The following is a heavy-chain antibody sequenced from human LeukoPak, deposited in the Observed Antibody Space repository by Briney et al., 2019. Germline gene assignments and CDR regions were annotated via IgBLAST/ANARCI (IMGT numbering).Heavy chain of an antibody. CDR3: ARDGDTAMILFAFDI. J-gene: IGHJ3*02. Sequence: SETXXLXXXXXGGSIXRXXXSWIRXXPGXGXXWXGYISYTGITSYHPSLKSGVTISVDKSKKQFSLKLTSVTAADTAVYYCARDGDTAMILFAFDIWGQGTMVTVSS. D-gene: IGHD5-18*01. CDR2: ISYTGIT. V-gene: IGHV4-59*01. CDR1: GGSIXRXX.